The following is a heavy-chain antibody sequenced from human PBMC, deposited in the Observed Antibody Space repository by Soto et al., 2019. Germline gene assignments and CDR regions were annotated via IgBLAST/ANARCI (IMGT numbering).Heavy chain of an antibody. CDR3: ARHIPYHGKDV. J-gene: IGHJ6*02. Sequence: EVQLVESGGGLVQPGGSLRLSCAASGFTSSDHYMDWVRQATGKGLEWVGRIRNKVNSYTTEYAASVKGRFTVSRDDSKNSVYLQMNSLKTEDTAVYYCARHIPYHGKDVWGQGTTVTVS. D-gene: IGHD2-21*01. CDR2: IRNKVNSYTT. CDR1: GFTSSDHY. V-gene: IGHV3-72*01.